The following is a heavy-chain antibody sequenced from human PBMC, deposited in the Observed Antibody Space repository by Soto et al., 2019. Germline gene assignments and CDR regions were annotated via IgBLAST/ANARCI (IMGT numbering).Heavy chain of an antibody. CDR3: ASTSGWRNSWFDP. J-gene: IGHJ5*02. CDR1: GGSISSGGYY. D-gene: IGHD6-19*01. Sequence: QVQLQESGPGLVKPSQTLSLTCSVSGGSISSGGYYWSWIRQHPGKGLEWIGYIYYSGSTYYNPSLKSRVTISVDTSKNQFALKLSSETAADTAVYYCASTSGWRNSWFDPWGQGTLVTVSS. V-gene: IGHV4-31*03. CDR2: IYYSGST.